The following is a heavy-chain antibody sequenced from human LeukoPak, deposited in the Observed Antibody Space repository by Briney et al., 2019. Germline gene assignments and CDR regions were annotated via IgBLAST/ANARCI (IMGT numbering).Heavy chain of an antibody. D-gene: IGHD2-15*01. V-gene: IGHV7-4-1*02. CDR3: ARDTYCSGGRCYSRVGY. J-gene: IGHJ4*02. CDR2: INTNTGNP. CDR1: GYTFRDFG. Sequence: GASVKVSCKASGYTFRDFGISWVRQAPGQGLEWMGWINTNTGNPTYAQGFTERFVFSWDTSVNTAYLQINSLKPEDTAVYFCARDTYCSGGRCYSRVGYWGQGTVVTVSS.